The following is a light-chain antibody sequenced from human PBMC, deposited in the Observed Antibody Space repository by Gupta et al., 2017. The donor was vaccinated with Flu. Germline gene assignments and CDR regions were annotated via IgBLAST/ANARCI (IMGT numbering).Light chain of an antibody. J-gene: IGLJ2*01. V-gene: IGLV3-21*02. CDR3: QVWESSSANPVV. CDR1: NIGTKS. CDR2: DDN. Sequence: QTARITCGGNNIGTKSVHWYQQRPGQAPGLVVYDDNDRPSGIPARFSGSNSGNTATLTIVRVEAGEEADYYCQVWESSSANPVVFGGGTKLAVL.